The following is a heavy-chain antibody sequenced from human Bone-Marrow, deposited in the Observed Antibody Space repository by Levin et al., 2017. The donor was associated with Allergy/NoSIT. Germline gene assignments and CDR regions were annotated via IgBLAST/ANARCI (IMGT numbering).Heavy chain of an antibody. CDR3: AKGPGMAMIKGFMDY. D-gene: IGHD5-12*01. CDR2: ISWNSGSI. Sequence: GGSLRLSCAASGFRFDDSAMHWVRQAPGKGLEWVSGISWNSGSIYYADSVKGRFTISRDNAKNSLFLQMNSLRAEDTALYYCAKGPGMAMIKGFMDYWGQGTRITVSS. V-gene: IGHV3-9*01. CDR1: GFRFDDSA. J-gene: IGHJ4*02.